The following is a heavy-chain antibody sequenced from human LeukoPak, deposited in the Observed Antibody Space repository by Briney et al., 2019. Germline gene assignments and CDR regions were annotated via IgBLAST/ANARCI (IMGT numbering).Heavy chain of an antibody. Sequence: SETLSLTCAVYGGSFSGYYWSWIRQPPGKGLEWIGEINHSGSTNYNPSLKSRVTISVDTSKNQFSLKLSSVTAADTAVYYCARDPTAGYWGQGTLATVSS. D-gene: IGHD6-13*01. CDR1: GGSFSGYY. J-gene: IGHJ4*02. CDR2: INHSGST. V-gene: IGHV4-34*01. CDR3: ARDPTAGY.